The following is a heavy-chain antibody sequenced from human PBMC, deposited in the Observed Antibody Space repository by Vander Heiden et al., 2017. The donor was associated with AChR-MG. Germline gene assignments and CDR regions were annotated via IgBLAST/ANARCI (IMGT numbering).Heavy chain of an antibody. CDR2: MNPNSGNT. V-gene: IGHV1-8*01. Sequence: QVQLVQSGAEVKKPRAAVKVSCKASGYTFTRYAINWVRQATGQGLEWMGWMNPNSGNTGYAQKFQGRVTMTRNTSISTAYMELSSLRSEDTAVYYCARLSGYDHWSYYYYGMDVWGQVTTVTVSS. CDR1: GYTFTRYA. D-gene: IGHD5-12*01. J-gene: IGHJ6*02. CDR3: ARLSGYDHWSYYYYGMDV.